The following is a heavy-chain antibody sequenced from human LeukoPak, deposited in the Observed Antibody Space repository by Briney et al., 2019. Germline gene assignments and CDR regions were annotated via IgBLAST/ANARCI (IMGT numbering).Heavy chain of an antibody. Sequence: PGGSLRLSCAASGFTFSSYWMSWVRQAPGKGLEWVANIKQDGSEKYYVGSVKGRFTISRDNAKNPLYLQMNSLRAEDTAVYYCARDRVTMVRGVNYYFDHWGQGTLVTVSS. CDR2: IKQDGSEK. CDR3: ARDRVTMVRGVNYYFDH. CDR1: GFTFSSYW. J-gene: IGHJ4*02. V-gene: IGHV3-7*05. D-gene: IGHD3-10*01.